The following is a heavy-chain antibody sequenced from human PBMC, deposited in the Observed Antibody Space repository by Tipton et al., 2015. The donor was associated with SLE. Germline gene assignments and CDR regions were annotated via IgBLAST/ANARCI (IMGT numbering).Heavy chain of an antibody. J-gene: IGHJ6*02. Sequence: PGLVKPSETLSLTCTVSGGSISSYYWSWIRQPPGKGLEWIGYIYYSGSTNYNPSLKSRVTISVDTSKNQFSLKLSSVTAADTAVYYCARAPIQWLVRGVDYYGMDVWGQGTTVTVSS. CDR1: GGSISSYY. CDR2: IYYSGST. V-gene: IGHV4-59*01. CDR3: ARAPIQWLVRGVDYYGMDV. D-gene: IGHD6-19*01.